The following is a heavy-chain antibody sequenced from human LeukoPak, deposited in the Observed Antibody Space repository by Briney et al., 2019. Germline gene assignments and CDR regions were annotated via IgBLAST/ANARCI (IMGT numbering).Heavy chain of an antibody. CDR1: GFTVSNDY. V-gene: IGHV3-53*01. Sequence: PGGSLRLSCAVSGFTVSNDYMSWVRQAPGKGLEWVSVIYGGGSTYYADSVRGRFTISRDNSENTLYLQMESLRAEDTAVYYCTRLLPSSHHFFASWGQGTLVTVSS. CDR2: IYGGGST. J-gene: IGHJ4*02. CDR3: TRLLPSSHHFFAS. D-gene: IGHD6-6*01.